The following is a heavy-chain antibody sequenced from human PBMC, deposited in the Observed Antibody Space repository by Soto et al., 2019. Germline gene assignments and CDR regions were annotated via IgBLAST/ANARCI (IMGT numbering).Heavy chain of an antibody. D-gene: IGHD3-22*01. CDR3: ARAYDRYNPILYGMDV. CDR1: GFTFSSYG. J-gene: IGHJ6*02. V-gene: IGHV3-33*01. Sequence: QVQLVESGGGVVQPGRSLRLSCAASGFTFSSYGMHWVRQAPGKGLEWVAGIWYDGSNKYYADSVKGRFTISRDNSHNTLYLQMNSLRAEDTAVYYCARAYDRYNPILYGMDVWRQGTTVTVSS. CDR2: IWYDGSNK.